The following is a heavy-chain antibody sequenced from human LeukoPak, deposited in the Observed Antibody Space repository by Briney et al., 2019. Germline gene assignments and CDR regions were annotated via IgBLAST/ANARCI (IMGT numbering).Heavy chain of an antibody. CDR2: INSAGSST. V-gene: IGHV3-74*01. CDR1: GFTFSSYW. J-gene: IGHJ2*01. D-gene: IGHD5-24*01. CDR3: ARIRDGSMWYFDL. Sequence: GGSLRLSCAASGFTFSSYWMHWVRQAPGKGLVWVSRINSAGSSTNYADSAKGRFTISRDNAKNTLYLQMNSLRAEDTAVYYCARIRDGSMWYFDLWGRGTQVTVSS.